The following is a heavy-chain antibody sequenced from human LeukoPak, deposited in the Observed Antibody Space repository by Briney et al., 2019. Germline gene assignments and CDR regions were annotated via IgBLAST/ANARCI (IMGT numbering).Heavy chain of an antibody. CDR2: IYYSGST. J-gene: IGHJ4*02. D-gene: IGHD3-10*01. Sequence: SETLSLTCTVSGGSISSYYWSWIRQPPGKGLEWIGYIYYSGSTNYNPSLKSRVTISVDTSKSQFSLKLSPVTAADTAVYYCARYYGSGSYDNGDYWGQGTLVTVSS. V-gene: IGHV4-59*12. CDR3: ARYYGSGSYDNGDY. CDR1: GGSISSYY.